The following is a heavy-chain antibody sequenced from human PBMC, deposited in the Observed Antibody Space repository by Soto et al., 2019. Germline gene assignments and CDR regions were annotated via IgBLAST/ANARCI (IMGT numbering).Heavy chain of an antibody. J-gene: IGHJ6*02. Sequence: QVELVQSGIEVKNPGSSVKVSCKASGDTFSNYAINWVRQAPGQGLEWMGGIIPFYDKPNYAENFLGRVTISADKFTATAYLEVSSLRSEDTAVYFCARGYPELFFYAMDVWGRGTPVIVSS. D-gene: IGHD1-26*01. V-gene: IGHV1-69*06. CDR1: GDTFSNYA. CDR3: ARGYPELFFYAMDV. CDR2: IIPFYDKP.